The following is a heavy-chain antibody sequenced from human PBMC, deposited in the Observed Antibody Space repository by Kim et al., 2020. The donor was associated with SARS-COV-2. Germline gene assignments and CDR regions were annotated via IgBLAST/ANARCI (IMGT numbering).Heavy chain of an antibody. V-gene: IGHV4-30-2*04. CDR3: ARNILTGYYYFDY. J-gene: IGHJ4*02. Sequence: YTPSLKSRVTISVDTSKNQFSLKLSSVTAADTAVYYCARNILTGYYYFDYWGQGTLVTVSS. D-gene: IGHD3-9*01.